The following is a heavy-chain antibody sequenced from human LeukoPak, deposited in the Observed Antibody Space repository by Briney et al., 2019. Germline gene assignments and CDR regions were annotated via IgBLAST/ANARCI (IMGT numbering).Heavy chain of an antibody. D-gene: IGHD6-19*01. CDR2: SYYSGST. V-gene: IGHV4-39*07. CDR1: GGSISSSSHY. J-gene: IGHJ4*02. Sequence: SETLSLTCTVSGGSISSSSHYWAWIRQSPGTGLEWIGSSYYSGSTYYNPSLKSRITISVDTSKNQFSLKLSSVTAADTAVYYCARDLRLSPYSGGWPLDYWGQGTLVTVSS. CDR3: ARDLRLSPYSGGWPLDY.